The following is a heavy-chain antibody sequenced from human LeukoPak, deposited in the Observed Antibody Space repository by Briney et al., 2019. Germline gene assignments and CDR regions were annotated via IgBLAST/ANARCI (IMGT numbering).Heavy chain of an antibody. CDR1: GFTFSSYA. D-gene: IGHD6-13*01. V-gene: IGHV3-30*14. CDR3: AREGYSSSWYYFDY. CDR2: ISYDGSNK. Sequence: GSLRLSCAASGFTFSSYAMHWVRQAPGKGLEWVAVISYDGSNKYYADSVKGRFTISRDNSKNTLYLQMGSLRAEDMAVYYCAREGYSSSWYYFDYWGQGTLVTVSS. J-gene: IGHJ4*02.